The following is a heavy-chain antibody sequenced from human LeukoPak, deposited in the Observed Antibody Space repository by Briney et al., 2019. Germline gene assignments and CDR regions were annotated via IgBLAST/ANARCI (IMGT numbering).Heavy chain of an antibody. D-gene: IGHD6-13*01. J-gene: IGHJ4*02. CDR1: VFTFSSYP. Sequence: GGALRLSCAASVFTFSSYPMSWVRQAPGKGREWVSAISGRGGSTYCADSVKGRFTISRDNSMNTLSLQMNSLRAEDTGLYYCAKSSSWTYHYLDYWGQGALVTVSS. CDR3: AKSSSWTYHYLDY. V-gene: IGHV3-23*01. CDR2: ISGRGGST.